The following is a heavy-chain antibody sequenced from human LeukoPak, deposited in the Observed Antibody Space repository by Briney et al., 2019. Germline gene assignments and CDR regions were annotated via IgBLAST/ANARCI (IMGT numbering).Heavy chain of an antibody. CDR1: GYTFTSYY. CDR3: ARGSPYDSSGYYYQD. Sequence: ASVKVSCKASGYTFTSYYMHWVRQAPGQGLEWMGIINPSGGSTSYAQKFQGRVTMTRDMSTSTVYMEVSSLRSDDTAVYYCARGSPYDSSGYYYQDWGQGTLVTVSS. CDR2: INPSGGST. J-gene: IGHJ4*02. D-gene: IGHD3-22*01. V-gene: IGHV1-46*01.